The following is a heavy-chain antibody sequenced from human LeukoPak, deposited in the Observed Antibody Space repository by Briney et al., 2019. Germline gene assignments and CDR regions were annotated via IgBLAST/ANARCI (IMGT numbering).Heavy chain of an antibody. D-gene: IGHD6-13*01. CDR2: ISAYNGNT. CDR1: GYTFTSYG. V-gene: IGHV1-18*01. CDR3: AKDGRRYTSSWHYFDY. Sequence: GASVKVSCKASGYTFTSYGISWVRQAPGQGLEWMGWISAYNGNTNYAQKLQGRVTMTTDTSTSTAYLELRSLRSDDTAVYYCAKDGRRYTSSWHYFDYWGQGTLVTVSS. J-gene: IGHJ4*02.